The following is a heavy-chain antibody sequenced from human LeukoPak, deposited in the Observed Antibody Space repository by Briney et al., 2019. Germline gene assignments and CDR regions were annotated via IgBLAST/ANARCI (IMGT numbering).Heavy chain of an antibody. CDR3: ARRGGHNWFDP. D-gene: IGHD3-16*01. V-gene: IGHV4-39*01. CDR2: IYYSGST. CDR1: GGSISSSSYY. Sequence: SETLSLTCTVSGGSISSSSYYWGWIRQPPGKGLEWIGSIYYSGSTYYNPSLKSRVTISVDTSKNQFSMKLSSVTAAGTAVYYCARRGGHNWFDPWGQGTLVTVSS. J-gene: IGHJ5*02.